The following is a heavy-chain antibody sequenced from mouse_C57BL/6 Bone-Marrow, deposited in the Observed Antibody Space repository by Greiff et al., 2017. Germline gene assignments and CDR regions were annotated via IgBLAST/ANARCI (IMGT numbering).Heavy chain of an antibody. CDR1: GFNFSDYY. Sequence: EVKLVESEGGLVQPGSSMKLSCTASGFNFSDYYMAWVRQVPEKGLEWVANINYDGSSTYYLDSLKSRFIISRDNAKNILYLQMSSLKSEDTATYYCASLYGYYAAWFAYWGQGTLVTVSA. V-gene: IGHV5-16*01. J-gene: IGHJ3*01. D-gene: IGHD2-3*01. CDR2: INYDGSST. CDR3: ASLYGYYAAWFAY.